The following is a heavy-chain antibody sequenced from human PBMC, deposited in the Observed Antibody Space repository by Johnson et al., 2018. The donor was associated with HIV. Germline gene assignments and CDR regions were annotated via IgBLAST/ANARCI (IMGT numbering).Heavy chain of an antibody. CDR2: IYSGGST. CDR1: GFTFSSYW. CDR3: ARVCPPGLLDAIDI. J-gene: IGHJ3*02. Sequence: VQLVESGGGVVQPGRSLRLSCAASGFTFSSYWMHWVRQAPGKGLVWVSIIYSGGSTYYADSVKGRFTISRDNSKNTLYLQMNSLRAEDTAVYHCARVCPPGLLDAIDIWGQGTMVTVSS. V-gene: IGHV3-66*02.